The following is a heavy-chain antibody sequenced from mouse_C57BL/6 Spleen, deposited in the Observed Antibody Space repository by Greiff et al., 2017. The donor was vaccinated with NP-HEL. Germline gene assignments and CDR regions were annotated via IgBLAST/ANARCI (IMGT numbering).Heavy chain of an antibody. V-gene: IGHV1-26*01. CDR2: INPNNGGT. D-gene: IGHD3-2*02. CDR1: GYTFTDYY. J-gene: IGHJ2*01. Sequence: EVQLQQSGPELVKPGASVKISCKASGYTFTDYYMNWVKQSPGKSLEWIGDINPNNGGTSYNQKFKGKATLTVDKSSSTAYMELRSLTSEDSAVDYCARETAQAPYYFDYWGQGTTLTVSS. CDR3: ARETAQAPYYFDY.